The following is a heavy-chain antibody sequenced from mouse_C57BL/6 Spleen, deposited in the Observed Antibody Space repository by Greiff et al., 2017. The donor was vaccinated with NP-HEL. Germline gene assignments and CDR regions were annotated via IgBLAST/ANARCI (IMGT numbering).Heavy chain of an antibody. CDR1: GYTFTSHW. CDR3: ARDSNYGVDY. Sequence: QVQLQQPGAELVRPGSSVKLSCKASGYTFTSHWMHWVKQRPIQGLEWIGNIDPSDSETHYNQKFKDKATLTVDKSSSTAYMQLSSLTSEDSAVYYCARDSNYGVDYWGQGTTLTVSS. CDR2: IDPSDSET. J-gene: IGHJ2*01. D-gene: IGHD2-5*01. V-gene: IGHV1-52*01.